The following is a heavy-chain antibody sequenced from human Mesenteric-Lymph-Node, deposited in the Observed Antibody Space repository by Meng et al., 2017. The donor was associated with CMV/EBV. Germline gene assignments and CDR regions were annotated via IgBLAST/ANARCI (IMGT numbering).Heavy chain of an antibody. CDR3: ARDTRSTIFGVVSWDAFDI. D-gene: IGHD3-3*01. V-gene: IGHV1-18*01. CDR1: GYTFTSYG. CDR2: ISAYNGNT. Sequence: ASVKVSCKASGYTFTSYGISWVRQAPGQGLEWMGWISAYNGNTNYAQKLQGRVTMTTDTSTSTAYMELRSLRSDDTAVYYCARDTRSTIFGVVSWDAFDIWGQGTMVTVSS. J-gene: IGHJ3*02.